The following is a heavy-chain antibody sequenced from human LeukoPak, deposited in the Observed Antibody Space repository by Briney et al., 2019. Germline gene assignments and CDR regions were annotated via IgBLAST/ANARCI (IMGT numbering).Heavy chain of an antibody. CDR1: GYNFTSYW. CDR3: ARQGRMRDMTTSFRFDP. V-gene: IGHV5-51*01. D-gene: IGHD4-17*01. CDR2: IYPGDSDT. Sequence: GESLKISCKGSGYNFTSYWIAWVRQMPGKGLEWMGIIYPGDSDTRYSPSFQGQVTISADKSISTAYLQWSSLKASDTAMYYCARQGRMRDMTTSFRFDPWGQGTLVTVSS. J-gene: IGHJ5*02.